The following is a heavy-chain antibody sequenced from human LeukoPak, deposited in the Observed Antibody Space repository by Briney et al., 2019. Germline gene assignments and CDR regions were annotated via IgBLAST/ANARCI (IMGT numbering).Heavy chain of an antibody. D-gene: IGHD6-19*01. CDR3: AREYSWLARYFDL. J-gene: IGHJ2*01. CDR1: GGSFSDYY. CDR2: INHSGST. V-gene: IGHV4-34*01. Sequence: PSETLSLTCAVYGGSFSDYYWSWIRQPPGKGLEWIGEINHSGSTNYNPPLKSRVTISVDTSKNQFSLKLSSVTAADTAVYYCAREYSWLARYFDLWGRGTLVTVSS.